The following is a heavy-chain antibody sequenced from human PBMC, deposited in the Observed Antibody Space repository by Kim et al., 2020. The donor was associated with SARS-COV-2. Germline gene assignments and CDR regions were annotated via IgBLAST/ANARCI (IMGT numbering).Heavy chain of an antibody. V-gene: IGHV1-69*13. CDR1: GGTFSSYA. D-gene: IGHD3-10*01. CDR3: ARDPNYEGITMVRGVNDY. J-gene: IGHJ4*02. Sequence: SVKVSCKASGGTFSSYAISWVRQAPGQGLEWMGGIIPIFGTANYAQKFQGRVTITADESTSTAYMELSSLRSEDTAVYYCARDPNYEGITMVRGVNDYWGQGTLVTVSS. CDR2: IIPIFGTA.